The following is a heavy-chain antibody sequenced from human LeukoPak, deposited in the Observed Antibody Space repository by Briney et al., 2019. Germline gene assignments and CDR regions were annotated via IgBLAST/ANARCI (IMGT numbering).Heavy chain of an antibody. Sequence: GESLRISCKGSGYSFTSYWISWVRQMPGKGLEWMWRIDPSDSYTNYSPSFQGHVTISADKSISTAYLQWSSLKASDTAMYYCARSQSIAVVRFDPWGQGTLVTVSS. CDR3: ARSQSIAVVRFDP. CDR1: GYSFTSYW. V-gene: IGHV5-10-1*01. J-gene: IGHJ5*02. CDR2: IDPSDSYT. D-gene: IGHD6-19*01.